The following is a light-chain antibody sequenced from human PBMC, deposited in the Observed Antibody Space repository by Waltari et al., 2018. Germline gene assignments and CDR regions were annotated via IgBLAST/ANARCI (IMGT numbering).Light chain of an antibody. CDR2: AAS. CDR3: QQYYSTPPFT. J-gene: IGKJ3*01. Sequence: DIQMTQSPSSLSASVGDRVTITCRASQGISNPLAWYQQKPGKAPKLLLYAASRLESGVPSRFSGSGSGTDYTLTISSLQPEDFATYYCQQYYSTPPFTFGPGTKVDIK. V-gene: IGKV1-NL1*01. CDR1: QGISNP.